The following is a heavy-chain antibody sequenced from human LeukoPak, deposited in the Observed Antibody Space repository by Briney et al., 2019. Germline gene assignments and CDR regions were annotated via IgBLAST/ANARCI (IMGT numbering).Heavy chain of an antibody. CDR1: GFTFSPYW. J-gene: IGHJ3*02. CDR3: TRWGTYSISWLGAFDI. CDR2: INTDGSVT. D-gene: IGHD6-13*01. Sequence: PGGSLRLSCAASGFTFSPYWMHWVRQAPGKGLVWVSHINTDGSVTRYADSVKGRFTISRANAKNTLYLQMNSLRAEDTAVYYFTRWGTYSISWLGAFDIWGQGTMVTVSS. V-gene: IGHV3-74*01.